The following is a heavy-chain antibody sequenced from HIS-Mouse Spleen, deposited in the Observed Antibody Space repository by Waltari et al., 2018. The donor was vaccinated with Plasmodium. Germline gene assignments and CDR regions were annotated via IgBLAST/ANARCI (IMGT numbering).Heavy chain of an antibody. J-gene: IGHJ2*01. CDR3: ASSWYWYFDL. CDR1: GGSISSGAYY. D-gene: IGHD6-13*01. CDR2: IKKDGSEK. V-gene: IGHV3-7*01. Sequence: VQLQESGPGLVKPSQTLSLTCTVSGGSISSGAYYWSWIRQHPGKGLEWVANIKKDGSEKYYVDSVKGRFTISRDNAKNSLYLQMNSLRAEDTAVYYCASSWYWYFDLWGRGTLVTVSS.